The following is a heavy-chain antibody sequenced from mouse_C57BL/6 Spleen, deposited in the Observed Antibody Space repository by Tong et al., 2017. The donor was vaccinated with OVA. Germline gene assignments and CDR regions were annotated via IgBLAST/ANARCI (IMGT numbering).Heavy chain of an antibody. CDR2: IDPENGDT. CDR3: TTYYDYDEGAMDY. D-gene: IGHD2-4*01. V-gene: IGHV14-4*01. Sequence: VQLHQSGAELVRPGASVKLSCTASGFNIKDDYMHWVKQRPEQGLEWIGWIDPENGDTEYASKFQGKATITADTSSNTAYLQLSSLTSEDTAVYYCTTYYDYDEGAMDYWGQGTTVTVSA. J-gene: IGHJ4*01. CDR1: GFNIKDDY.